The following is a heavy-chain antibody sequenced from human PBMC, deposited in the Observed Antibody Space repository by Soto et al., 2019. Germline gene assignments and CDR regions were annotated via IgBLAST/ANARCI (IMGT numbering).Heavy chain of an antibody. CDR3: AKPYQRYYYDSSGYYPDDY. D-gene: IGHD3-22*01. V-gene: IGHV3-23*01. J-gene: IGHJ4*02. CDR2: ISGSGGST. CDR1: GFTFSSYA. Sequence: GGSLRLSCAASGFTFSSYAMSWVRQAPGKGLEWVSAISGSGGSTYYADSVKGRFTISRDNSKNTLYLQMNSLRAEDTAVYYCAKPYQRYYYDSSGYYPDDYWGQGTLVTVSS.